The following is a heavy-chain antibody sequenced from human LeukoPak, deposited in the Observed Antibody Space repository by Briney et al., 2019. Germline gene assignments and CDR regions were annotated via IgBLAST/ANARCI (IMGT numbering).Heavy chain of an antibody. CDR1: GDSMSSSNYY. J-gene: IGHJ4*02. V-gene: IGHV4-39*07. CDR3: ARDPFSTVVTGI. Sequence: SETLSLTCTVSGDSMSSSNYYWGWIRQPPGKGLEWIGNIYYSGSTYYNPSLKSRVTISVDMSKNQFSLRLTSVTAADTAVYYCARDPFSTVVTGIWGQGTLVTVSS. D-gene: IGHD4-23*01. CDR2: IYYSGST.